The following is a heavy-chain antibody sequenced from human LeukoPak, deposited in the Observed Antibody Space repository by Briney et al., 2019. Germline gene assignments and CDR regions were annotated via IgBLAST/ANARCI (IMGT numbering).Heavy chain of an antibody. Sequence: ASVKVSRKSSRYTFTGYYIHWVRQAPGQGLEWMGWINPNSDGTNYAQKFQGRITMTRDTSISTAYMELSSLRSDDTAVYYCARASEFDYWGQGTLVTVSS. CDR1: RYTFTGYY. J-gene: IGHJ4*02. D-gene: IGHD2-2*01. CDR2: INPNSDGT. V-gene: IGHV1-2*02. CDR3: ARASEFDY.